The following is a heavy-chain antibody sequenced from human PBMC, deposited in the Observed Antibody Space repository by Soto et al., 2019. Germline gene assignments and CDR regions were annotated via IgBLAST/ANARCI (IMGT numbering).Heavy chain of an antibody. CDR1: GGSFSGYY. Sequence: SETLSLTCAVYGGSFSGYYWSWIRQPPGKGLEWIGEINHSGSTNYNPSLKSRVTISVDTSKNQFSLKLSSVTAADTAVYYCARGVDEAGTFLYYMDVWGKGTTVTVSS. CDR3: ARGVDEAGTFLYYMDV. J-gene: IGHJ6*03. V-gene: IGHV4-34*01. CDR2: INHSGST. D-gene: IGHD6-19*01.